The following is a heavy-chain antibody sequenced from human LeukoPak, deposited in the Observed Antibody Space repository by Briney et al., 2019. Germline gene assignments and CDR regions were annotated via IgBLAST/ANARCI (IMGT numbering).Heavy chain of an antibody. Sequence: SETLSLTCTVSGGSISSSSDYWGWIRQAPGKGLEWIGSIYYHEDTYYNSSLKSRVTISVDTSKNQFSLKLSSVTAADTAVYYCARGDGSGSYPPLIDYWGQGTLVTVSS. V-gene: IGHV4-39*07. CDR2: IYYHEDT. D-gene: IGHD3-10*01. J-gene: IGHJ4*02. CDR3: ARGDGSGSYPPLIDY. CDR1: GGSISSSSDY.